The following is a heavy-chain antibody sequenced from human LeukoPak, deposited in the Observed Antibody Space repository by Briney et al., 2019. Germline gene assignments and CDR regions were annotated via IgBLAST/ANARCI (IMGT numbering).Heavy chain of an antibody. J-gene: IGHJ4*02. V-gene: IGHV3-30*04. CDR2: ISYDGSNK. CDR3: VGAPNYAYFDY. CDR1: GFTFSSYA. D-gene: IGHD4/OR15-4a*01. Sequence: GGSLRLSCAASGFTFSSYAMHWVRQAPGKGLEWVAVISYDGSNKYYADSVKGGFTISRDNAKNSLYLQMNSLRAEDTAVYYCVGAPNYAYFDYWGQGTLITVSS.